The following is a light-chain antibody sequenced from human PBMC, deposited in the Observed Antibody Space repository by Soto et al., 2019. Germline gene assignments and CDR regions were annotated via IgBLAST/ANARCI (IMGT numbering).Light chain of an antibody. Sequence: EVVLTQSPDTLSLSPGERATLSCRASQGVGSNYLAWYQQKPGQAPRLLLYAAYSRATGIPDRFSGSGSGTDFTLTISRLEPEDFAVYYCQHYDGLNTVGQGTKLVIK. J-gene: IGKJ2*01. CDR1: QGVGSNY. CDR3: QHYDGLNT. CDR2: AAY. V-gene: IGKV3-20*01.